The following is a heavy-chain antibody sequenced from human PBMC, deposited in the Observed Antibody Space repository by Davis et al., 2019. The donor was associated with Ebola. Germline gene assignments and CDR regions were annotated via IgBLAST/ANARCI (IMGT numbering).Heavy chain of an antibody. CDR2: IYPGDSDT. CDR3: ARHYSNSNWFDP. CDR1: GSSFTSYW. D-gene: IGHD4-11*01. Sequence: PGGSLRLSCKGSGSSFTSYWIAWVRQMPGKGLEWMGIIYPGDSDTRYSPSFQGQVTISADKSISTAYLQWSSLKASDTAMYYCARHYSNSNWFDPWGQGTLVTVSS. J-gene: IGHJ5*02. V-gene: IGHV5-51*01.